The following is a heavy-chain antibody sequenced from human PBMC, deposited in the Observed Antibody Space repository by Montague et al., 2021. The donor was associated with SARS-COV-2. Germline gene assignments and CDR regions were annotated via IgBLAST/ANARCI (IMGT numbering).Heavy chain of an antibody. J-gene: IGHJ4*02. CDR2: NGCS. D-gene: IGHD3-16*01. CDR3: AAYSVGLGGRGY. CDR1: GGFINDNYH. V-gene: IGHV4-4*07. Sequence: SETLSLTCTVTGGFINDNYHWSWMRQSPGKGLVWIGLNGCSDLSPSLWGRVTISVDPYRNQFSLKLTSVTAADTAVYYCAAYSVGLGGRGYWGQGTLVTVSS.